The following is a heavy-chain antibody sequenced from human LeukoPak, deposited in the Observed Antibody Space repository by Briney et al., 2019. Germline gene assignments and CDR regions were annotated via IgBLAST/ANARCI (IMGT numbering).Heavy chain of an antibody. Sequence: GASVKVSCKASGYIFTVYYMHWVRQAPGQGLEWMGWINANSGGTKYAQKFQGRVTMTRDTSISTAYMELSSLRSEDTAVYYCASGARGSGSYYNSYYYYMDVWGKGTTVTISS. CDR3: ASGARGSGSYYNSYYYYMDV. CDR2: INANSGGT. J-gene: IGHJ6*03. V-gene: IGHV1-2*02. D-gene: IGHD3-10*01. CDR1: GYIFTVYY.